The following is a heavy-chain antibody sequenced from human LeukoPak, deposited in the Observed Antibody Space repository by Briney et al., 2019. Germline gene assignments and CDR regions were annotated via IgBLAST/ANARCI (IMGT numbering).Heavy chain of an antibody. J-gene: IGHJ2*01. Sequence: SETLSLTCTVSDGSISSYYWSWIRQPPGKGLEWIGYIYYSGSTNYNPSLKSRVTISVDTSKNQFSLKLSSVTAADTAVYCCARDRQGRQNWYFDLWGRGTLVTVSS. CDR3: ARDRQGRQNWYFDL. CDR2: IYYSGST. CDR1: DGSISSYY. V-gene: IGHV4-59*01.